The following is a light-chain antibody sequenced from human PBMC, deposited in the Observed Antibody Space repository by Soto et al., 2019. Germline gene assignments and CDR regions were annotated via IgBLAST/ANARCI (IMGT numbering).Light chain of an antibody. CDR1: QSVLYSSNNKNY. Sequence: DIVMTQSPDSLAVSLGERATINWKSSQSVLYSSNNKNYLAWYQQKPGQPPKLLIYWASTRESGVPDRFSGSGSGTDFTLTISSLQAEDVAVYYCQQYYSTPPTFGQGTKV. J-gene: IGKJ1*01. CDR3: QQYYSTPPT. V-gene: IGKV4-1*01. CDR2: WAS.